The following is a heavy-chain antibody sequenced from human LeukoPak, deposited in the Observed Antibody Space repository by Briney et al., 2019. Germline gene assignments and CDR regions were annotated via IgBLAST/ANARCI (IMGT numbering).Heavy chain of an antibody. V-gene: IGHV1-46*01. D-gene: IGHD3-22*01. Sequence: ASVKVSCKASGYTFTSYYMHWVRQAPRQGLEWMGIINPSGGSTSYAQKFQGRVTMTRDTSTSTVYMELSSLRSEDTAVYYCARGLDSSGSYHEDWFDLWGQGTLVTVSS. CDR3: ARGLDSSGSYHEDWFDL. CDR2: INPSGGST. J-gene: IGHJ5*02. CDR1: GYTFTSYY.